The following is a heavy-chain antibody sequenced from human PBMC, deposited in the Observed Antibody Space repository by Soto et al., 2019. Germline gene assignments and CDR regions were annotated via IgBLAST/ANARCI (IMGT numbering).Heavy chain of an antibody. V-gene: IGHV3-66*01. CDR2: IYSGGST. D-gene: IGHD2-15*01. CDR3: VREGYAFDY. Sequence: GGSLRVSWAAAGCTVVSNYMNWVRQAPGKGLEWVSVIYSGGSTYYADSVKGRFTISRDNSKNTLYLQMNSLRAEDTAVYSCVREGYAFDYWGQGTLVTVSS. CDR1: GCTVVSNY. J-gene: IGHJ4*02.